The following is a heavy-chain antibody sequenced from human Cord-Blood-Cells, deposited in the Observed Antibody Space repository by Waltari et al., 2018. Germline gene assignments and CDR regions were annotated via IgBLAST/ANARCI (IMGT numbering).Heavy chain of an antibody. Sequence: QVQLVQSGAEVKKPGASVKVSCKAYGYTFTSYDINWVRQATGQGLEWMGWMNPNSGNTGYAQKFQGRGTMTRNTSISTAYMELSSLRSEDTAVYYCARILTGYYYYYYGMDVWGQGTTVTVSS. CDR3: ARILTGYYYYYYGMDV. D-gene: IGHD3-9*01. J-gene: IGHJ6*02. CDR1: GYTFTSYD. V-gene: IGHV1-8*01. CDR2: MNPNSGNT.